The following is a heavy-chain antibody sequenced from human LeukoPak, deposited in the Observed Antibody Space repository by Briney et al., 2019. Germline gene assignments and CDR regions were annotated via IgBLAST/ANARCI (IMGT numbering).Heavy chain of an antibody. J-gene: IGHJ4*02. D-gene: IGHD6-19*01. CDR2: INPNSGGT. CDR3: ARHSSGWSKYYFDY. V-gene: IGHV1-2*02. Sequence: ASAKVSCKASGYTFTGYYMHWVRQAPGQGLEWMGWINPNSGGTNYAQKFQGRVTMTRDTSISTAYMELSRLRSDDTAVYYCARHSSGWSKYYFDYWGQGTLVTVSS. CDR1: GYTFTGYY.